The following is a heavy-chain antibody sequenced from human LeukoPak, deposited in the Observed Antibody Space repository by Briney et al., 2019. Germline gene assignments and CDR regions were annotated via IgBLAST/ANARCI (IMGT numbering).Heavy chain of an antibody. J-gene: IGHJ4*02. CDR3: AKDLQIWFGELIY. CDR1: GFTFSSYA. D-gene: IGHD3-10*01. CDR2: ISGSGGST. V-gene: IGHV3-23*01. Sequence: PGGSLRLSCAASGFTFSSYAMSWVRQAPGKGLEWVSAISGSGGSTYYADAVKGRFTISRDNSKNTVHLQMNSLRAEDTAVYYCAKDLQIWFGELIYWGQGTLVTVSS.